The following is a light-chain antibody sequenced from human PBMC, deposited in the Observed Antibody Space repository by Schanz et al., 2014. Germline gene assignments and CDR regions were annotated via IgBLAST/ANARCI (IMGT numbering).Light chain of an antibody. CDR2: EVT. Sequence: QSALTQPPSASGSPGQSVTISCTGTSSDIGNYNYVSWYQQHPGQAPKLVIYEVTKRPSGVPDRFSGSKSGNTASLTVSGLQAEDEADYYCSSYTSSTTPWVFGGGTKLTVL. J-gene: IGLJ3*02. CDR3: SSYTSSTTPWV. V-gene: IGLV2-8*01. CDR1: SSDIGNYNY.